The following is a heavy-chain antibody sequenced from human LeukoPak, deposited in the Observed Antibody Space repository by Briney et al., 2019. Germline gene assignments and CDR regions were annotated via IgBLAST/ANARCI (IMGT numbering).Heavy chain of an antibody. CDR1: GYTLTELS. Sequence: ASVKVSCKVSGYTLTELSMHWVRQAPGKGLEWMGGFDPEDGETIYAQKFQGRVTMTEDTSTDTAYMELSSLRSEDTAVYYCATSRNYYGSGVEYYFDYWGQGTLVTVSS. D-gene: IGHD3-10*01. CDR2: FDPEDGET. J-gene: IGHJ4*02. CDR3: ATSRNYYGSGVEYYFDY. V-gene: IGHV1-24*01.